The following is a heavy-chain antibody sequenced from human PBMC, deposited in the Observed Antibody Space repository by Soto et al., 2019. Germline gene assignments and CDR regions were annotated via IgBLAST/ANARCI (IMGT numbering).Heavy chain of an antibody. CDR2: ISGSGGST. CDR3: AKSFTRYNWNALGFDY. CDR1: GFTFSSYA. Sequence: PGGSLRLSCAASGFTFSSYAMSWVRQAPGKGLEWVSAISGSGGSTYYADSVKGRFTISRDNSKNTLYLQMNSLRAEDTAVYYCAKSFTRYNWNALGFDYWGQGTLVTVSS. D-gene: IGHD1-1*01. J-gene: IGHJ4*02. V-gene: IGHV3-23*01.